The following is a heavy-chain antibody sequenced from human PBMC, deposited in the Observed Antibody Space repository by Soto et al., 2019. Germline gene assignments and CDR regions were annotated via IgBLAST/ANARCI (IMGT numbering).Heavy chain of an antibody. CDR2: IYPGDSDT. CDR1: GYSFTSYW. J-gene: IGHJ4*02. D-gene: IGHD6-6*01. V-gene: IGHV5-51*01. Sequence: PGESLKISCKGSGYSFTSYWIGWVRQMPGKGLEWMGIIYPGDSDTRYSPSFQGQVTISADKSISTAYLQWSSLKASDTAMYYCARQLRYSSSSWTRSYFDYCGQGTLVTVSS. CDR3: ARQLRYSSSSWTRSYFDY.